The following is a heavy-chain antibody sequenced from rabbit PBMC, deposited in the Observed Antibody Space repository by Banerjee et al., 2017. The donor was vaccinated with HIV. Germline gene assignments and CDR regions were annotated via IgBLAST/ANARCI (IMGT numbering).Heavy chain of an antibody. CDR1: GFSFSSNYW. D-gene: IGHD2-1*01. V-gene: IGHV1S45*01. CDR3: ARDDYGVIWLDL. Sequence: QEQLEESGGDLVKPEGSLTLTCTASGFSFSSNYWICWVRQAPGKGLEWIACIFTASAGTSYANWAKGRFTISKTSSTTVTLQMTSLTAADTATYFCARDDYGVIWLDLWGQGTLVTVS. J-gene: IGHJ5*01. CDR2: IFTASAGT.